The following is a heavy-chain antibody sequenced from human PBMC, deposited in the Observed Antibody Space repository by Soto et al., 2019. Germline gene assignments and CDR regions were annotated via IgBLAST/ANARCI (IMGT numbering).Heavy chain of an antibody. D-gene: IGHD5-18*01. J-gene: IGHJ3*01. CDR1: GSPISPYY. Sequence: SETLSLTCAVSGSPISPYYWSWIRQAPGKGLEWIGYVYYAGTTNYNPSLKSRVTISIDRSKNQISLDLTSATAADTAVYYCARDGYRYPGTFDFWGPGTMVTVSS. V-gene: IGHV4-59*01. CDR3: ARDGYRYPGTFDF. CDR2: VYYAGTT.